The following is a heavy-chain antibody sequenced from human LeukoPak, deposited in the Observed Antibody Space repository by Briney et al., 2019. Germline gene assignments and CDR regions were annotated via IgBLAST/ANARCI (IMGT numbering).Heavy chain of an antibody. CDR3: ARGHYYYGSGSYEPLYLYFDY. CDR1: GGTFSSYA. Sequence: ASVKVSCKASGGTFSSYAFSWVRQAPGQGLEWMGGIIPIFGTTNYAQRFQGRVTITADESTSTAYKELSSLRSEDTAVYYCARGHYYYGSGSYEPLYLYFDYWGQGTLVTVSS. V-gene: IGHV1-69*13. D-gene: IGHD3-10*01. CDR2: IIPIFGTT. J-gene: IGHJ4*02.